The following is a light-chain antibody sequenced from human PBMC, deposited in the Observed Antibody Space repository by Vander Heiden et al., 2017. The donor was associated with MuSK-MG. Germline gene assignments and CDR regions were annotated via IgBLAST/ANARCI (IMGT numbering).Light chain of an antibody. Sequence: DIVMTQSPDSLAVSLGERATINCKSSQSVLYNSNNKNFLAWYQQKPGQPPKLLIYWASTRESGVPDRFSGSGSGTDFTLTISSRQAEDVAVYYCQQDYNTPFFTFGHGTKVDIK. CDR1: QSVLYNSNNKNF. CDR3: QQDYNTPFFT. CDR2: WAS. J-gene: IGKJ3*01. V-gene: IGKV4-1*01.